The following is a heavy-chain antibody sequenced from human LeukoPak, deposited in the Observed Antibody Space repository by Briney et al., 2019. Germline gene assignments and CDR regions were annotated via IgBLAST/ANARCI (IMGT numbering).Heavy chain of an antibody. CDR2: ISGSGTDT. J-gene: IGHJ4*02. Sequence: GGSLRLSCGGPGFTFSSYAMSWVRQAPGKGLEWVSAISGSGTDTFYANSVKGRFTTSRDNPKNTLYLQMNSLRAEDTAVYYCAKGGGSSCYSPSDYWGQGTLVTVSS. V-gene: IGHV3-23*01. D-gene: IGHD2-15*01. CDR3: AKGGGSSCYSPSDY. CDR1: GFTFSSYA.